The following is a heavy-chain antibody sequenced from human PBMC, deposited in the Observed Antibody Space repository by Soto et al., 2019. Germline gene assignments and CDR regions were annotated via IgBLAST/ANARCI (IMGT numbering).Heavy chain of an antibody. Sequence: EVQLLESGGGLVQPGGSLRLSCAASGFTFSDCAMSWVRQAPGKGLEWVSSISGSAATTYYADSVKGRFTISRDNSKNTLYLQMNSMGAEDTAVFYCAKTHSGWHPFDYWGQGTLVTVSS. D-gene: IGHD6-19*01. V-gene: IGHV3-23*01. CDR3: AKTHSGWHPFDY. CDR1: GFTFSDCA. CDR2: ISGSAATT. J-gene: IGHJ4*02.